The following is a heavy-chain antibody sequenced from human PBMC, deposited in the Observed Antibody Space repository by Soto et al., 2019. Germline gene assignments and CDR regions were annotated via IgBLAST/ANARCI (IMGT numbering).Heavy chain of an antibody. D-gene: IGHD6-19*01. V-gene: IGHV4-34*01. J-gene: IGHJ4*02. Sequence: NPSETLSLTCGVYGGSFSFYSWSWIRQPPGKGLEWLGEINHSRSTNYNPSLKSRVTISLDTSKTQFSLKLRSVTAADTAIYYCARAKYTSGHDYWGQGTLVTVSS. CDR2: INHSRST. CDR1: GGSFSFYS. CDR3: ARAKYTSGHDY.